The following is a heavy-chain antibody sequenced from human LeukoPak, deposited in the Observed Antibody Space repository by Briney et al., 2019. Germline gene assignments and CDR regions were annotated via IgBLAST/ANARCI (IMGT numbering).Heavy chain of an antibody. D-gene: IGHD6-13*01. Sequence: PGRSLRLSCTASGFTFSNYGMHWVRQDAGKGMDWVAIISEDGSNKYYAYCVKGRFTISRDNSKTPLSLQMNSLRAENTAVYYCAKDLWGSGIADYYDYRMDVWGQGTTVTVSP. CDR3: AKDLWGSGIADYYDYRMDV. V-gene: IGHV3-30*18. J-gene: IGHJ6*01. CDR1: GFTFSNYG. CDR2: ISEDGSNK.